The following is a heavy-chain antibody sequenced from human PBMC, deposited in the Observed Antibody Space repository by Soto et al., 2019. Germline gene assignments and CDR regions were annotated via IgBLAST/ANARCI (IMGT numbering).Heavy chain of an antibody. Sequence: QVQLVQSGAEVKKPGSSVRVSCKASGGTLSNYGISWVRQAPGQGLEWMGGIIPVFGTANYAQKFQGRVRVTADESKSTVYMDVSRLRSEDTGVYYCSRGDATKIVVTTYYAMDVWGQGTTVSVSS. CDR2: IIPVFGTA. V-gene: IGHV1-69*12. CDR1: GGTLSNYG. CDR3: SRGDATKIVVTTYYAMDV. D-gene: IGHD4-17*01. J-gene: IGHJ6*02.